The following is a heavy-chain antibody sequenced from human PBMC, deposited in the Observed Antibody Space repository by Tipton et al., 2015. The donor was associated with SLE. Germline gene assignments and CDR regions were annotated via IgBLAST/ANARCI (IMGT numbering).Heavy chain of an antibody. J-gene: IGHJ4*02. D-gene: IGHD3-22*01. CDR3: ARERLYYDSSAHPAY. V-gene: IGHV3-30-3*01. Sequence: SLRLSCAASGFTFRSYAMHWVRQAPGKGLEWVAVISDDGSNKYYADSVKGRISISRDNSKNTLYLQMNSLRAEDTAVYYCARERLYYDSSAHPAYWGQGTLVTVSS. CDR2: ISDDGSNK. CDR1: GFTFRSYA.